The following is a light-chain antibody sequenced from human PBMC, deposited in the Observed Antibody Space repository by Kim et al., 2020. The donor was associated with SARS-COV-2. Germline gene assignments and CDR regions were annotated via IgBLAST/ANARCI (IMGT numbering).Light chain of an antibody. J-gene: IGKJ2*01. V-gene: IGKV1-5*03. CDR1: QGINTY. Sequence: SASVGDRVTIPFRASQGINTYLAWYQQRPGKAPKLLIYLASTLQNGVPPRFSGSGFGTEFTLTISSLQPDDFATYYCQHYVRFPYTFGQGTKLEI. CDR2: LAS. CDR3: QHYVRFPYT.